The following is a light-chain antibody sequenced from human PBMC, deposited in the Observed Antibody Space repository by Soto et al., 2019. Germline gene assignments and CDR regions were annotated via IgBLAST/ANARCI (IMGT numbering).Light chain of an antibody. CDR1: SSDVGGYNS. V-gene: IGLV2-14*03. Sequence: QSVLAQPAAVSGSPGQSITISCTGTSSDVGGYNSVSWYQHHPGKAPKLLIYDVSNRPSGVSNRFSGSKSDNTASLTISGLQPEDEADYYCSSYRSSSTVYVFGTGTKVTVL. J-gene: IGLJ1*01. CDR3: SSYRSSSTVYV. CDR2: DVS.